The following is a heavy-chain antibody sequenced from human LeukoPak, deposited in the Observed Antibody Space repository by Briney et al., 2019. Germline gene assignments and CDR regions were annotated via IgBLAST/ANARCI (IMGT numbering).Heavy chain of an antibody. CDR2: MNHSGST. CDR3: ARLFGGYVDY. CDR1: GGSFSGYY. J-gene: IGHJ4*02. V-gene: IGHV4-34*01. D-gene: IGHD3-10*02. Sequence: SETLSLTCAVYGGSFSGYYWSWIRRPPGKGLEWIGEMNHSGSTNYNPSLKSRVTISVDTSKNQFSLKLSSVTAADTAVYYCARLFGGYVDYWGQGTLVTVSS.